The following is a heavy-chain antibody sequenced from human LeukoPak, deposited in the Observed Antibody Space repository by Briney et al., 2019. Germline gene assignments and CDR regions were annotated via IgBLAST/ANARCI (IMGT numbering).Heavy chain of an antibody. Sequence: GGSLRLSCAASGFTFSSYAMSWVRQAPGKGLEWVGRIKSKTDGGTTDYAAPVKGRFTISRDDSKNTLYLQMNSLKTEDTAVYYCTTDLSHVDTDYWGQGTLVTVSS. D-gene: IGHD5-18*01. V-gene: IGHV3-15*01. J-gene: IGHJ4*02. CDR2: IKSKTDGGTT. CDR1: GFTFSSYA. CDR3: TTDLSHVDTDY.